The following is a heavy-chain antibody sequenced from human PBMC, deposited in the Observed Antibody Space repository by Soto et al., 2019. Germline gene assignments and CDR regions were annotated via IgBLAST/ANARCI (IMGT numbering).Heavy chain of an antibody. Sequence: QVRMVQSGAEVKKPGSSVKVSCKASGGTFSSSALNWVRQAPGQGLEWMGGIIPRLGTANYAQKFQGRVTITADKSTKTAYMELSSLRAADTALYYCARGVPSNAYFDYWGQGTLVTVSS. D-gene: IGHD3-10*01. CDR3: ARGVPSNAYFDY. V-gene: IGHV1-69*06. J-gene: IGHJ4*02. CDR1: GGTFSSSA. CDR2: IIPRLGTA.